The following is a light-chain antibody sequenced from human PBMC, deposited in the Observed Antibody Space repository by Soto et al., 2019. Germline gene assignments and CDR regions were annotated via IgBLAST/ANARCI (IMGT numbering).Light chain of an antibody. CDR1: SGHSSYA. J-gene: IGLJ3*02. CDR3: QTWGTGIRV. CDR2: INSDGSH. V-gene: IGLV4-69*01. Sequence: QPVLTQAPSASASLGASVKLTCTLSSGHSSYAIAWHQQQPEKGPRYVMKINSDGSHNKGDGIPDRFSGSSSGPERYLTISSLQSEDEADYYCQTWGTGIRVFGGGTKLTVL.